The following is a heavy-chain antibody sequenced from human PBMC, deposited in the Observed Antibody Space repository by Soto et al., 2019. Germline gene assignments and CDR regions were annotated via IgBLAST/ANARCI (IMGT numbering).Heavy chain of an antibody. CDR2: ISWDGGST. CDR3: AKDLQIGFDSSSWYGGGFDY. D-gene: IGHD6-13*01. V-gene: IGHV3-43*01. Sequence: GGSLRLSCAASGFTFDDYTMHWVRQAPGKGLEWVSLISWDGGSTYYADSVKGRFTISRDNSKNSLYLQMNSLRTEDTALYYCAKDLQIGFDSSSWYGGGFDYWGQGTLVTVSS. J-gene: IGHJ4*02. CDR1: GFTFDDYT.